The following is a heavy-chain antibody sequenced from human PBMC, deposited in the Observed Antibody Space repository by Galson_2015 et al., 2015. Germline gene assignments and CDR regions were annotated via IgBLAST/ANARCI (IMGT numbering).Heavy chain of an antibody. CDR2: TSYRSKRYY. D-gene: IGHD3-10*01. CDR1: GDSVSSHRAS. V-gene: IGHV6-1*01. CDR3: ARDTPSYRWHPDAFDI. J-gene: IGHJ3*02. Sequence: CAISGDSVSSHRASWNWIRQSPSRGLAWLGRTSYRSKRYYDYAASVKSRIAVNPDTSKNQFSLQLNSVMPEDTAVYYCARDTPSYRWHPDAFDILGQGTLVTVSS.